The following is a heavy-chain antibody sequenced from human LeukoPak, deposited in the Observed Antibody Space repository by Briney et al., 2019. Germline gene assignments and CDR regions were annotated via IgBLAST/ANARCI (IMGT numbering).Heavy chain of an antibody. D-gene: IGHD3-22*01. CDR2: ISSSSSCI. Sequence: PGRSLRLSCAASGFTFSSYSMNWVRQAPGKGLEWVSSISSSSSCIYYADSVKGRFTISRDNAKNSLYLQMNSLRAEDTAVYYCAREWSYYDSSGYYSTPFDYWGQGTLVTVSS. CDR3: AREWSYYDSSGYYSTPFDY. V-gene: IGHV3-21*01. J-gene: IGHJ4*02. CDR1: GFTFSSYS.